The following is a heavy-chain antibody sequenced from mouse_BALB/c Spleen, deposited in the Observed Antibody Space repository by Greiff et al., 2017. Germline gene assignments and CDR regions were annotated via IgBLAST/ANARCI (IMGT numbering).Heavy chain of an antibody. CDR3: AKGKSDDYYGSSLFY. CDR1: GDSITSGY. CDR2: ISYSGST. J-gene: IGHJ2*01. Sequence: EVQLVESGPSLVKPSQTLSLTCSVTGDSITSGYWNWIRKFPGNKLEYMGYISYSGSTYYNPSLKSRISITRDTSKNQYYLQLNSVTTEDTATYYCAKGKSDDYYGSSLFYWGQGTTLTVSS. V-gene: IGHV3-8*02. D-gene: IGHD1-1*01.